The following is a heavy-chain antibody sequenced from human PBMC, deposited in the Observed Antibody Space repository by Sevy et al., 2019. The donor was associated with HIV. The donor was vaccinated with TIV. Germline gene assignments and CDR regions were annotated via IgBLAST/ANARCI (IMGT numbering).Heavy chain of an antibody. CDR3: ARSAPHYY. Sequence: GGSLRLSCVASGFTFSRYWMNWVRQAPGKGLEWVANINQDGSEKYYVGSVRGRFTISRDNVKSSVYLQMNSLRAEDTAVYYCARSAPHYYWGQGTLVTVSS. CDR2: INQDGSEK. J-gene: IGHJ4*02. V-gene: IGHV3-7*01. CDR1: GFTFSRYW.